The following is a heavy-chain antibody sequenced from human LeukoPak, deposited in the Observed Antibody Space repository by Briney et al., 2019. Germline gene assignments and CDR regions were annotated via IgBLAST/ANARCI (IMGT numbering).Heavy chain of an antibody. V-gene: IGHV4-31*03. CDR1: GGSIGSGGYY. D-gene: IGHD3-9*01. Sequence: SETLSLTCTVSGGSIGSGGYYWSWIRQHPGKGLEWIGYIYYSGSTYYNPSLKSRVTISVDTSKNQFSLKLSSVTAADTAVYYCAREVDYDILTGWSADAFDIWGQGTMVTVSS. CDR3: AREVDYDILTGWSADAFDI. CDR2: IYYSGST. J-gene: IGHJ3*02.